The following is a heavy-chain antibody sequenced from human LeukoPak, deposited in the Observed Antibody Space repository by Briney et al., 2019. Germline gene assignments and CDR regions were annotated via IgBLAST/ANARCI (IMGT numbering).Heavy chain of an antibody. CDR3: AKDGSGSFSSRLDY. Sequence: GGSLRLSCVTSGFTFSNYWMSWVRKAPGKGLEWVANIKQDGSEKYYVDSVKGRFTISRENTMNSLYLQMNSLRVEDTAVYYCAKDGSGSFSSRLDYWGQGTLVTVSS. CDR1: GFTFSNYW. V-gene: IGHV3-7*01. D-gene: IGHD3-10*01. CDR2: IKQDGSEK. J-gene: IGHJ4*02.